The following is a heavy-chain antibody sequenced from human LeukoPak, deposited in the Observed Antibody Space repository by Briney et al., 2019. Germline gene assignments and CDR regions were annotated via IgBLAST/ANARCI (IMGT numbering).Heavy chain of an antibody. J-gene: IGHJ4*02. CDR2: IGTGGET. CDR3: AKRVTVTTKYFDS. Sequence: GGSLRLSCAASGFIFSAYAMSWVRQAPGQGLEWVSVIGTGGETHYADSVRGRFTISRNNFKNTLYLQMNSLRAEDTAVCYCAKRVTVTTKYFDSWGQGTLVTVSS. D-gene: IGHD4-17*01. V-gene: IGHV3-23*01. CDR1: GFIFSAYA.